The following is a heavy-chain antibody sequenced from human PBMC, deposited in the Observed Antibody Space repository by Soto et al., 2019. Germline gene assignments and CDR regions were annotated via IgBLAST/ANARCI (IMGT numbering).Heavy chain of an antibody. Sequence: GGSLRLSCAASGFTFSSYATSWARQAPGEGLEWVSAVSRSGDNTYHADSVKGRFTISRDNSKNTLYLQMNSLRVEDTAVYYCAKDFGHYDILIGYPTFSSWGQGTLVTVSS. D-gene: IGHD3-9*01. CDR2: VSRSGDNT. CDR3: AKDFGHYDILIGYPTFSS. CDR1: GFTFSSYA. V-gene: IGHV3-23*01. J-gene: IGHJ5*02.